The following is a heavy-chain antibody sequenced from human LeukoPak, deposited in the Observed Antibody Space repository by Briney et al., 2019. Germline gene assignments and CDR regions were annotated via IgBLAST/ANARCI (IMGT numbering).Heavy chain of an antibody. V-gene: IGHV3-74*01. Sequence: GGSLRLSCAASGFTFSSYWMHWVRQAPGKGLVWVSRINSDGSSTSYADSVKGRFTISRDNAKNTLYLQMNSLRAEDTAVYYCARDRSGWYRGYMDVWGKGTTVTISS. CDR1: GFTFSSYW. CDR3: ARDRSGWYRGYMDV. D-gene: IGHD6-19*01. CDR2: INSDGSST. J-gene: IGHJ6*03.